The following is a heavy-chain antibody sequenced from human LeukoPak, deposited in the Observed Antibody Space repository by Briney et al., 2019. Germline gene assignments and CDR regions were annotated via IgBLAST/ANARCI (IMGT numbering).Heavy chain of an antibody. CDR2: INPSGGST. V-gene: IGHV1-46*01. CDR1: GYTFTSYY. CDR3: ARSIPYGDYRDNWFDP. D-gene: IGHD4-17*01. Sequence: ASVKVSCKASGYTFTSYYMHWVRQAPGQGLEWMGIINPSGGSTSYAQKFQGRVTMTRDTSTSTVYMELSSLRFEDTAVYYCARSIPYGDYRDNWFDPWGQGTLVTVSS. J-gene: IGHJ5*02.